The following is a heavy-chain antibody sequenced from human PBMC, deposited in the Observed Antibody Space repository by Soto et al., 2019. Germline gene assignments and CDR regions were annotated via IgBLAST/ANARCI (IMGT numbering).Heavy chain of an antibody. J-gene: IGHJ3*02. CDR2: INHSGST. D-gene: IGHD3-9*01. CDR1: GGSVSSTYYY. V-gene: IGHV4-34*01. Sequence: SETLSLTCFVSGGSVSSTYYYWSWIRQPPGKGLEWIGEINHSGSTNYNPSLKSRVTISVDTSKNQFSLKLSSVTAADTAVYYCALGGLVTNGAFDIWGQGTMVTVSS. CDR3: ALGGLVTNGAFDI.